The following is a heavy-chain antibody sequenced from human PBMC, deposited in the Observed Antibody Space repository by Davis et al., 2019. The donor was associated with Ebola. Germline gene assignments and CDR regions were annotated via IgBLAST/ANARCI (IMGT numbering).Heavy chain of an antibody. D-gene: IGHD6-6*01. J-gene: IGHJ4*02. CDR3: ARDAQLARHASYYFDY. Sequence: GESLKISCEASGFTLISYAMSWVRQAPGKGLEWVSHISGTGKNTDYADSVKGRFTISRDNPKNTLFLQLNSLRVEDTAIYYCARDAQLARHASYYFDYWGQGTLVTVSS. CDR1: GFTLISYA. V-gene: IGHV3-23*01. CDR2: ISGTGKNT.